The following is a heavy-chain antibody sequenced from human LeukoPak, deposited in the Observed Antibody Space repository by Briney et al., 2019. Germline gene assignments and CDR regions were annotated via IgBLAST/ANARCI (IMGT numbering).Heavy chain of an antibody. CDR3: ARSHYFDSSGSDFDS. V-gene: IGHV3-53*01. J-gene: IGHJ4*02. CDR1: GISVSSNS. Sequence: GGSLTLSCSVTGISVSSNSLSWVRQAPGKGLEWVAALLTGASTNYAASVKGRFTISRDNSRNIVYLQMNSLIIEDTAVYYCARSHYFDSSGSDFDSWGQGTLVTVSS. D-gene: IGHD3-22*01. CDR2: LLTGAST.